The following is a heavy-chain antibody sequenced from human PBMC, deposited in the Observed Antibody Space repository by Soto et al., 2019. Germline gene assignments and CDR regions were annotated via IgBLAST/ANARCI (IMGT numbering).Heavy chain of an antibody. CDR2: ISAYNGNT. Sequence: ASVKVSCKXSGYTFTSYGISWVRQAPGQGLEWMGWISAYNGNTNYAQKLQGRVTMTTDTSTSTAYMELRSLRSDDTAVYYCARDGPRITMIVVVKDGMDVWGQGTTVTVSS. J-gene: IGHJ6*02. V-gene: IGHV1-18*04. CDR1: GYTFTSYG. D-gene: IGHD3-22*01. CDR3: ARDGPRITMIVVVKDGMDV.